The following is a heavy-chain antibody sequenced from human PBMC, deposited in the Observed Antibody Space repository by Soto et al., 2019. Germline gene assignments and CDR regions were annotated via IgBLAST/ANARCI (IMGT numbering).Heavy chain of an antibody. V-gene: IGHV3-21*01. CDR1: GFTFSSYS. CDR3: VRDLGGFSFGELLENYYYYGMDV. J-gene: IGHJ6*02. D-gene: IGHD3-10*01. CDR2: ISSSSSYI. Sequence: GGSLRLSCAASGFTFSSYSMNWVRQAPGKGLEWVSSISSSSSYIYYADSVKGRFTISRDNAKNSLYLQMNSPEAEDTAVYYCVRDLGGFSFGELLENYYYYGMDVWGQGTTVTVSS.